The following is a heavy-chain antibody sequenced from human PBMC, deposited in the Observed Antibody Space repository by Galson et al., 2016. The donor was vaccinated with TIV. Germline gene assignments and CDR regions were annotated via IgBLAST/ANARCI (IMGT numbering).Heavy chain of an antibody. V-gene: IGHV5-51*03. CDR2: IFPSDSDT. Sequence: QSGAEVKKPGESLKIPCKGSGYDFITYWIGWARQMPGKGLEWMGIIFPSDSDTRYSPSFEGQVTISADKSASTISLQWTSLKTSDSGIYYCARRGGSDSPARAFDIWGQGTMVTVSS. D-gene: IGHD2-21*01. CDR3: ARRGGSDSPARAFDI. CDR1: GYDFITYW. J-gene: IGHJ3*02.